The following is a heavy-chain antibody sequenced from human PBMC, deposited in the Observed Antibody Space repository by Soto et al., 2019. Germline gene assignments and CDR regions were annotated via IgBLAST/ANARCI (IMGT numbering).Heavy chain of an antibody. CDR1: GFTFTNAW. CDR3: TTTGTIDY. Sequence: EVQLVESGGGLVKPGGSLRLSCVASGFTFTNAWMTWVRQAPGKGLEWVGRTKSNSDGGTTYYAAPVEGRFTISRDDSTNTVFLQMNSLKTEDTAVYYCTTTGTIDYWGQGTLVTVSS. CDR2: TKSNSDGGTT. V-gene: IGHV3-15*01. D-gene: IGHD1-1*01. J-gene: IGHJ4*02.